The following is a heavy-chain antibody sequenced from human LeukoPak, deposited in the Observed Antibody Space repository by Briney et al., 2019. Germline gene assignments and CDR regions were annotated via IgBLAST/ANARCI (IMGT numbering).Heavy chain of an antibody. Sequence: GGSLRLSCAASGFTFSSYSMNWVRQAPGKGLEWVSSISSSSNYIYDADSVKGRFTISRDNAKNLLYLQMNSLRAEDTAVYYCARGFEGSGRGIDYWGQRTLVTVSS. V-gene: IGHV3-21*01. J-gene: IGHJ4*02. CDR1: GFTFSSYS. D-gene: IGHD1-26*01. CDR2: ISSSSNYI. CDR3: ARGFEGSGRGIDY.